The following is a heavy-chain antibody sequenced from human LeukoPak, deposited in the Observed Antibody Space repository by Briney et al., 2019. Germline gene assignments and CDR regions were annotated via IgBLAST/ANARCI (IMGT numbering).Heavy chain of an antibody. CDR3: ASLRILDDYGDYSY. Sequence: SETLSLTCAVYGGSFSGNYWSWIRQPPGKGLEWIGEINHSGSTNYNPSLKSRVTISVDTSKKQFSLKLSSVAAADTAVYYCASLRILDDYGDYSYWGQGTLVTVSS. J-gene: IGHJ4*02. V-gene: IGHV4-34*01. CDR2: INHSGST. D-gene: IGHD4-17*01. CDR1: GGSFSGNY.